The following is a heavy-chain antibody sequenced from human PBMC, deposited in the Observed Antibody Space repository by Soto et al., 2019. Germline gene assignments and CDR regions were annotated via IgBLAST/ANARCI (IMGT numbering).Heavy chain of an antibody. J-gene: IGHJ4*02. CDR1: GFPFSSYN. CDR3: ARALFGGYLDY. V-gene: IGHV3-48*02. D-gene: IGHD3-22*01. Sequence: GGSLRLCCAASGFPFSSYNMNWVRQAQGKGLEWVSHISSSSSTIYYADSMKGRFTISRDNAKNSLYLQINSLRDEDTAVYYCARALFGGYLDYWGQGTLVTVSS. CDR2: ISSSSSTI.